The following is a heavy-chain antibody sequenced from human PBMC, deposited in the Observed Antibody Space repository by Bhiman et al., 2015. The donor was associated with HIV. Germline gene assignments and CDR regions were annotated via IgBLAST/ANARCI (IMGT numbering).Heavy chain of an antibody. CDR2: ITWDGSRT. CDR3: AKNGRLLDYYYYYYMDV. V-gene: IGHV3-43*01. CDR1: GFTFDDYA. D-gene: IGHD3-10*01. Sequence: EVQLVESGGGLVQPGRSLRLSCAASGFTFDDYAMHWVRQPPGKGLEWVSLITWDGSRTYYADSVKGRFTISRDNSKNSLYLQMNSLRTEDTALYYCAKNGRLLDYYYYYYMDVWGNGTTVTVSS. J-gene: IGHJ6*03.